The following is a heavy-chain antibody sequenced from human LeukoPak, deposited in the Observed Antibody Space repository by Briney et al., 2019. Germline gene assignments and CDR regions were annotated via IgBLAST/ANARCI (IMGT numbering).Heavy chain of an antibody. D-gene: IGHD1-26*01. V-gene: IGHV3-23*01. CDR2: ISTSGDGT. Sequence: PGGSLRLSCAASGFTFSSHGMSWVRQTPGKGLEWVSSISTSGDGTVYADSVKGRVTISRDNSKNTLYLQMNSLRAEDTDVYSCAKNLLGSGAYSWYFDLWGRGTLVTVSS. CDR1: GFTFSSHG. J-gene: IGHJ2*01. CDR3: AKNLLGSGAYSWYFDL.